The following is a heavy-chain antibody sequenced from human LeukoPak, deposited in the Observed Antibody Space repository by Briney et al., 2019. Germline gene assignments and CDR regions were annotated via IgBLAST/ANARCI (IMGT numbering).Heavy chain of an antibody. CDR1: GFTFSSYS. V-gene: IGHV3-21*01. CDR3: ARGNSGSPHYYYGMDV. Sequence: PGGSLRLSCAASGFTFSSYSMNWVRQAPGKGLEWVSSISSSSSYIYYADSVKGRFTISRDNAKNSLYLQMNSLRAEDTAVYYCARGNSGSPHYYYGMDVWGQGTTVTVSS. J-gene: IGHJ6*02. D-gene: IGHD3-10*01. CDR2: ISSSSSYI.